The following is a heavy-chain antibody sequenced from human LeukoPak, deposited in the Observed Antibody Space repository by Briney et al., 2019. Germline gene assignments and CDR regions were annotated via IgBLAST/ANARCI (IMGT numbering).Heavy chain of an antibody. CDR1: GGSISSSSYY. J-gene: IGHJ4*02. Sequence: PSETLSLTCTVSGGSISSSSYYWGWIRQPPGKGLEWIGSIYYSGSTYYNPSLKSRVTISVDTSKNQFSLKLSSVTAADTAVYYCARSLRYFDWLPDYWGQGTLVTVSS. D-gene: IGHD3-9*01. V-gene: IGHV4-39*07. CDR2: IYYSGST. CDR3: ARSLRYFDWLPDY.